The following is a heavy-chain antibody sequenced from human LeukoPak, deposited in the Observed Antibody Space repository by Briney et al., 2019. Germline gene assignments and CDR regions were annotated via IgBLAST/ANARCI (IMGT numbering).Heavy chain of an antibody. Sequence: ASVKVSCKASGYRFTNYGISWVRQAPGQGLQWMGWISTYNTNTNYAQKLQGRVTMTTYTSTSTAYMELRSLRSDDTAVYYCARDESSGSYGPNLDYWGQGTLVTVSS. D-gene: IGHD1-26*01. V-gene: IGHV1-18*01. J-gene: IGHJ4*02. CDR3: ARDESSGSYGPNLDY. CDR2: ISTYNTNT. CDR1: GYRFTNYG.